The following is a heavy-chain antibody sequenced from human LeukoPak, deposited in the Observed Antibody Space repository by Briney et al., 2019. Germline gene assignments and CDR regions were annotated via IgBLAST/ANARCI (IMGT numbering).Heavy chain of an antibody. J-gene: IGHJ3*02. Sequence: PSETLSLTCTVSGGSISSYYWSWIRQPPGKGLEWIGYIYYSGSTNYNPSLKSRVTISVDTSKNQFSLKLSSVTAADTAVYYCARKWSWGVGAFDIWGQGTTVTVSS. CDR3: ARKWSWGVGAFDI. D-gene: IGHD2-15*01. CDR2: IYYSGST. CDR1: GGSISSYY. V-gene: IGHV4-59*01.